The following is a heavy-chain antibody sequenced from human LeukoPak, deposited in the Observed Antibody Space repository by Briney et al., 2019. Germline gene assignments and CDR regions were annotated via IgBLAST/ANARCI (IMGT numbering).Heavy chain of an antibody. D-gene: IGHD6-13*01. J-gene: IGHJ4*02. V-gene: IGHV3-21*01. CDR3: TRGGIYSQGFDY. CDR1: GFTFSGYS. Sequence: KAGGSLRLSCAASGFTFSGYSMNWVRQAPGKALEWVSSISTTSDYIHYADSLKGRVAISRDNARNSLYLQMNSLRAEDTAVYYCTRGGIYSQGFDYWGQGSLVTVSS. CDR2: ISTTSDYI.